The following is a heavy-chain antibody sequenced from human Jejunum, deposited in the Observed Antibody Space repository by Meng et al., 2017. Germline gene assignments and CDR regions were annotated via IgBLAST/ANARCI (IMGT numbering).Heavy chain of an antibody. CDR3: ARQVRTGHYNY. CDR1: GYSFSNYW. V-gene: IGHV5-51*01. J-gene: IGHJ4*02. CDR2: IYPGDSDT. D-gene: IGHD2-8*02. Sequence: GESLKISCKGFGYSFSNYWSGWVRQMPGKGPEWMGIIYPGDSDTTYSPSVQGRVTISADTSISTTYLQWSSLKASDTAIYYCARQVRTGHYNYWGQGTLVTVSS.